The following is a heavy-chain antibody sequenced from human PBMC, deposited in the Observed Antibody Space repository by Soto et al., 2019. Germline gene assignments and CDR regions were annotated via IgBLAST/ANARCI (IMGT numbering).Heavy chain of an antibody. V-gene: IGHV3-30*18. CDR3: AKDKVVVITTHY. CDR2: ISYGGSNK. Sequence: QVQLVESGGGVVQPGRSLRLSCAASGFTFSSYGMHWVRQAPGKGLEWVAVISYGGSNKYYADSVKGRFTISRDNSKNTLYLQMNSLRAEDTAVYYCAKDKVVVITTHYWGQGTLVTVSS. D-gene: IGHD3-22*01. CDR1: GFTFSSYG. J-gene: IGHJ4*02.